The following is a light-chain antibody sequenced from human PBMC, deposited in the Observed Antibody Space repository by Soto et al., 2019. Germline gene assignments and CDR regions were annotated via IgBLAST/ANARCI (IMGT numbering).Light chain of an antibody. CDR1: QSVSTY. V-gene: IGKV3-11*01. CDR3: QQRSNWPLYT. CDR2: DAS. J-gene: IGKJ2*01. Sequence: EIVLTQSPATLSLYPGERATLSCRASQSVSTYLAWYQQKPGQAPRLLIYDASNRATGIPVRFSGSGSGTDFTLTISSLEPEDFAVYYCQQRSNWPLYTFGQGTKLEV.